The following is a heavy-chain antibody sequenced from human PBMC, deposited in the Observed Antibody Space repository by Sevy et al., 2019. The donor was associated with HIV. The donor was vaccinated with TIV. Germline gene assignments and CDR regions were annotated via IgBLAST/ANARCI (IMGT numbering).Heavy chain of an antibody. Sequence: GGSLRLSCAASGFTFSSYGMHWVRQAPGKGLEWVAVISYDGSNKYYADSVKGRFTISRDNSKNTLYLQMNSLRAEDTAVYYCAKEGWEPDYWGQGTLVTVSS. J-gene: IGHJ4*02. CDR2: ISYDGSNK. CDR1: GFTFSSYG. V-gene: IGHV3-30*18. CDR3: AKEGWEPDY. D-gene: IGHD1-26*01.